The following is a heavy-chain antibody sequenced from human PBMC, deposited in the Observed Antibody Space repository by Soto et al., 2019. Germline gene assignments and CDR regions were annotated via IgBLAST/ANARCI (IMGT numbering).Heavy chain of an antibody. V-gene: IGHV6-1*01. CDR1: GDSVTSNSAA. D-gene: IGHD3-22*01. Sequence: QVQLQQSGPGLVKTSQTLSLTCDISGDSVTSNSAAWNWIRQSPSRGLEWLGRTSYRSKWYNDYAVSVKSRITIHPDTSKNQFSLQLTAVTPEHTARYYCASSDRSCFGFDYWGQGTLVTVSS. CDR2: TSYRSKWYN. CDR3: ASSDRSCFGFDY. J-gene: IGHJ4*02.